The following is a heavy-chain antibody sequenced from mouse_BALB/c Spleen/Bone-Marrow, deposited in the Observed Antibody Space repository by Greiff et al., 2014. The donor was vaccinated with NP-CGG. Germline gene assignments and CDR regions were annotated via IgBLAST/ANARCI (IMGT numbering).Heavy chain of an antibody. CDR2: INPFNGAT. Sequence: EVQLQQSGPELVKPGASVKISCKASGYSFTGYYMHWVKQSHVKSLEWIGRINPFNGATSYNQNFKVKASLTVDKSSSTAYMELHSLTSEDSAVYYCAKNYRYDGALDYWGQGTPVTVSS. V-gene: IGHV1-31*01. D-gene: IGHD2-14*01. CDR3: AKNYRYDGALDY. J-gene: IGHJ4*01. CDR1: GYSFTGYY.